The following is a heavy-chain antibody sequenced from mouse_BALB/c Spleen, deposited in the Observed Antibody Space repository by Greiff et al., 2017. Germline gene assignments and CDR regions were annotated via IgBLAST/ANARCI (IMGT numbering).Heavy chain of an antibody. V-gene: IGHV5-17*02. Sequence: EVQGVESGGGLVQPGGSRKLSCAASGFTFSSFGMHWVRQAPEKGLEWVAYISSGSSTIYYADTVKGRFTISRDNPKNTLFLQMTSLRSEDTAMYYCASSGSDYWGQGTTLTVSS. CDR1: GFTFSSFG. CDR2: ISSGSSTI. D-gene: IGHD6-1*01. CDR3: ASSGSDY. J-gene: IGHJ2*01.